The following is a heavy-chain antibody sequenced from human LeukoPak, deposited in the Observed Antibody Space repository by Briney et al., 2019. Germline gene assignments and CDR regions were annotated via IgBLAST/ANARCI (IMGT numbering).Heavy chain of an antibody. CDR2: ISSSGSTI. CDR3: ARDPTSSWETAFDI. Sequence: GGSLRLSCAASGCTFSDYYMSWIRQAPGKGLEWVSYISSSGSTIYYADSVKGRFTISRDDAKNSLYLQMNRLRAEDTAVYYCARDPTSSWETAFDIWGQGTVVTVSS. D-gene: IGHD1-26*01. J-gene: IGHJ3*02. CDR1: GCTFSDYY. V-gene: IGHV3-11*04.